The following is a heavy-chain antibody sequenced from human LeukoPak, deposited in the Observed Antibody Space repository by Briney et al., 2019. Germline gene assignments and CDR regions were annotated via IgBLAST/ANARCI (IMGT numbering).Heavy chain of an antibody. Sequence: GGSLRLSCAASGFTFSSYGMHWVRQAPGKGLEWVAVIWYDGSNKYYADSVKGRFTISRDNSKNTLYLQMNSLRAEDTAVYYCAREGARRSSGHYYRIDYWGQGTLVTVSS. V-gene: IGHV3-33*01. J-gene: IGHJ4*02. CDR2: IWYDGSNK. CDR1: GFTFSSYG. D-gene: IGHD3-22*01. CDR3: AREGARRSSGHYYRIDY.